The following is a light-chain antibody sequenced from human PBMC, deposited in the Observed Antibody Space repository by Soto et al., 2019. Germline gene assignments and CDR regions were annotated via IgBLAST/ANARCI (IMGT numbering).Light chain of an antibody. CDR3: QQFSSYSRT. J-gene: IGKJ1*01. V-gene: IGKV1-5*01. Sequence: DIQMTQSPSTLSAYVGDRVTITCRASQSVNSWLAWYQQKPGRAPKSLIYSVSNLDSGVPSRFSGSGSGTEFTLTISSLQPDDFATYYCQQFSSYSRTFGQGTKVDIK. CDR2: SVS. CDR1: QSVNSW.